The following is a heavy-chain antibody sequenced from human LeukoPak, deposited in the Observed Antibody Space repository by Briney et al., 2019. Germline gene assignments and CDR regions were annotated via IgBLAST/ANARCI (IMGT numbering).Heavy chain of an antibody. Sequence: SQTLSLTCAISGDSVSSSSATWNWIRQSPSIGLEWLGRAYYKSKWYYDYAVSVKSRLTISPDTSSNQFSLQLNSVTPEDTAVYYCARDPSGGFRWYFDLWGRGTLVTASS. CDR1: GDSVSSSSAT. D-gene: IGHD2-15*01. J-gene: IGHJ2*01. CDR3: ARDPSGGFRWYFDL. CDR2: AYYKSKWYY. V-gene: IGHV6-1*01.